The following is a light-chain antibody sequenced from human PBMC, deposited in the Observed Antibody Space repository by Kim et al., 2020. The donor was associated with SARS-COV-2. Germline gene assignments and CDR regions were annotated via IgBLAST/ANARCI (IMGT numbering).Light chain of an antibody. V-gene: IGKV1-6*01. J-gene: IGKJ4*02. CDR1: QGIRND. CDR2: ATS. Sequence: AIQMTQSPSSLSASVGDRVTITCRASQGIRNDLGWYQQKPGRAPNLLIYATSTLQSGVPSRFSGSGSGTDFTLTISSLQPEDVATYYCVQDYDGARTWGGGTKGEI. CDR3: VQDYDGART.